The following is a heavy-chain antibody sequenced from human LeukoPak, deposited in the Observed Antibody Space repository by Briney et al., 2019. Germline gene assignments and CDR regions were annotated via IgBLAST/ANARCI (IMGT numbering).Heavy chain of an antibody. Sequence: ASVKVSCKASGYTFTDYYIHWVRLAPGQGLEWMGWVNPKNGGTNYAQKFQGRVTMTRDTSINTLSMELTRLESDDTAIYYCARESSGGSYYAYWGQGTLVTVSA. CDR3: ARESSGGSYYAY. V-gene: IGHV1-2*02. CDR2: VNPKNGGT. J-gene: IGHJ4*02. CDR1: GYTFTDYY. D-gene: IGHD1-26*01.